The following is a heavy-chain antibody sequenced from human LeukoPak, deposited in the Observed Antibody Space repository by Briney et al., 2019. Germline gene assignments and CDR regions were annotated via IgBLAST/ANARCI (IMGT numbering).Heavy chain of an antibody. CDR1: DFTFSSHW. D-gene: IGHD6-13*01. V-gene: IGHV3-74*01. CDR3: ARGIASSRSVAIDL. Sequence: AGGSLRLSCAASDFTFSSHWMYWVRQAPGKGLVWVARLSGDGGTTRHADSVKGRFTISRDNAKNTLYLQMNSLGVEDTALYYCARGIASSRSVAIDLWRQGTLVAVSS. J-gene: IGHJ4*02. CDR2: LSGDGGTT.